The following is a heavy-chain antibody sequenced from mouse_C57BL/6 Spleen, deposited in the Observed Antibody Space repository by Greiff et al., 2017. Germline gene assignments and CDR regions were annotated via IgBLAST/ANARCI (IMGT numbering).Heavy chain of an antibody. D-gene: IGHD1-1*01. CDR1: GYTFTSYW. V-gene: IGHV1-52*01. CDR3: AGGYGSSYDWYFDV. Sequence: VKLQQPGAELVRPGSSVKLSCKASGYTFTSYWLPWVKQRPIQGLEWIGNIDPSDSDTHYNQKFKDKATLTVDKSSSTAYMQLSSLTSEDSAVYYCAGGYGSSYDWYFDVGGTGTTVTVSS. CDR2: IDPSDSDT. J-gene: IGHJ1*03.